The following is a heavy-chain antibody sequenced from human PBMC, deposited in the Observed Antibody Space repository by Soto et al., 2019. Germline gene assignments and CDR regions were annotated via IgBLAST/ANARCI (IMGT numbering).Heavy chain of an antibody. J-gene: IGHJ4*02. D-gene: IGHD6-13*01. CDR3: TLRQDTSRGPIY. CDR1: GVSLTTRGMT. CDR2: ST. V-gene: IGHV2-5*01. Sequence: SGPTLVNPTQTLTLTCTVSGVSLTTRGMTLGWIRQPPGKAPEWLALSTQYSPSLQSRLTFTEDTSKNQVVLTMTNMDPVDTATYYCTLRQDTSRGPIYWGQGIMVTVSS.